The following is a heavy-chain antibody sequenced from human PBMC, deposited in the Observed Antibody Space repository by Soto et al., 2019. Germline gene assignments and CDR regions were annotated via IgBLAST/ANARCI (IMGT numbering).Heavy chain of an antibody. CDR2: ISSSSSYI. D-gene: IGHD6-6*01. V-gene: IGHV3-21*01. CDR3: ASGSSSRLELGFDP. J-gene: IGHJ5*02. CDR1: GFTFSSYS. Sequence: AGGSLRLSCAASGFTFSSYSMNWVRQAPGKGLEWVSSISSSSSYIYYADSVKGRFTISRDNAKNSLYLQMNSLRAEDTAVYYCASGSSSRLELGFDPWGQGTLVTVSS.